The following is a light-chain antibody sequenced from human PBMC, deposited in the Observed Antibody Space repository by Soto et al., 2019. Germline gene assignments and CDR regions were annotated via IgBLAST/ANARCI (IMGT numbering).Light chain of an antibody. Sequence: QAVATQEPSFSVSPGGTVTLTCGLTSGSVSTSYYPSWYQQTPGQAPRTLIYSTITRSSGVPDRFSGSILGNRAALTITGAQADDESDYYCVLYMGNGIWVFGGGTKLTVL. CDR3: VLYMGNGIWV. V-gene: IGLV8-61*01. CDR1: SGSVSTSYY. CDR2: STI. J-gene: IGLJ3*02.